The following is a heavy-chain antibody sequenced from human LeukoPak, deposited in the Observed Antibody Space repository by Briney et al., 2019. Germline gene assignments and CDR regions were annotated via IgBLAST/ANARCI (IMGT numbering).Heavy chain of an antibody. D-gene: IGHD3-22*01. J-gene: IGHJ3*02. V-gene: IGHV5-51*01. Sequence: GESLKISCQGSGYNFANYWIGWVRQMAGKGLEWMGIIYPDDSDTRYSPSFQGQVTISADKSISTAYLQWSSLKASDTAMYYCARALSGYSAFDIWGQGTMVTVSS. CDR3: ARALSGYSAFDI. CDR2: IYPDDSDT. CDR1: GYNFANYW.